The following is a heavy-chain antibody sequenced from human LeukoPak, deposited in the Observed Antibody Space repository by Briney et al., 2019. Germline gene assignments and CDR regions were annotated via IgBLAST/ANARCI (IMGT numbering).Heavy chain of an antibody. D-gene: IGHD4-17*01. J-gene: IGHJ4*02. CDR3: ARARRCGLHGDYGGCFDS. V-gene: IGHV3-53*01. CDR1: GFTFSSDY. Sequence: PGGSLRLSCAASGFTFSSDYVTGVRLTPGKGLEWVSIIYAGGYTYYSDPVKGRFTISRDSPKNTVDLQMNSLRAEDPAVYYCARARRCGLHGDYGGCFDSWGQGTLANVSS. CDR2: IYAGGYT.